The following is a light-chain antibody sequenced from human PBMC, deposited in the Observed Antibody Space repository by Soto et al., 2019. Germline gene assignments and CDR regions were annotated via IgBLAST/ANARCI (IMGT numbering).Light chain of an antibody. CDR1: SGHSSYI. CDR2: LEGSGSY. Sequence: QSVLTQSSSASASLGSSVKLTCTLSSGHSSYIIAWYQQQPGKAPRYLMKLEGSGSYNKGSGVPDRFSGSSSGADRYLTISNLQFEDEADYYCETWDSNTVVFGGGTKLTVL. CDR3: ETWDSNTVV. J-gene: IGLJ2*01. V-gene: IGLV4-60*02.